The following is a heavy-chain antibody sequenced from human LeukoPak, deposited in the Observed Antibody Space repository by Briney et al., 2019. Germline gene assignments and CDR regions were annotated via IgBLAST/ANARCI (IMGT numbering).Heavy chain of an antibody. J-gene: IGHJ4*02. CDR1: GFTFSGNH. D-gene: IGHD5-24*01. CDR2: IYNDGDT. Sequence: PGGSLRLSCVVSGFTFSGNHMNWVRQAPGKGLEWVSVIYNDGDTYYADSVKGRFTISRDNSKNTLYLQMNSLKPEDTSIYYCARDPGDGYGHFDYWAREPWSPSPQ. CDR3: ARDPGDGYGHFDY. V-gene: IGHV3-66*02.